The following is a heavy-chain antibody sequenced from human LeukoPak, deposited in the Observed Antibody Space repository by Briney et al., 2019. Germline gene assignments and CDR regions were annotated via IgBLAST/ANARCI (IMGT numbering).Heavy chain of an antibody. CDR2: TYYRSTWYN. Sequence: SQTLSLTCAISGDSVSSNSVTWNWIRQSPSRGLEWLGRTYYRSTWYNDYGVSVRGRITVNPDTSKNQFSLHLNSVTPEDTAVYYCARRLTQYDCFDPWGQRILVTVSS. J-gene: IGHJ5*02. CDR3: ARRLTQYDCFDP. D-gene: IGHD2-2*01. CDR1: GDSVSSNSVT. V-gene: IGHV6-1*01.